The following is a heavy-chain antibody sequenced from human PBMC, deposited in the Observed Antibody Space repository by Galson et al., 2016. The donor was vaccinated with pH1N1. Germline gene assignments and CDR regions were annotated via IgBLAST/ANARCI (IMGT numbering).Heavy chain of an antibody. J-gene: IGHJ6*02. Sequence: SLRLSCAASGFTFSGSAMHWFRQASGKGLEWVGHIRGKAKNYATAYAASVKGRFTFSRDDSNNKAFLQMNNLRPEDTAMYCCAIGRRPYYYYGMDVWGQGTTVTVSS. CDR2: IRGKAKNYAT. D-gene: IGHD2/OR15-2a*01. CDR3: AIGRRPYYYYGMDV. V-gene: IGHV3-73*01. CDR1: GFTFSGSA.